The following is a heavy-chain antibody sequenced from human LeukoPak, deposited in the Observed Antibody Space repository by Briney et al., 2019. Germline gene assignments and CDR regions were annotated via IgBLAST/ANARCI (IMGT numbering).Heavy chain of an antibody. J-gene: IGHJ4*02. D-gene: IGHD3-22*01. Sequence: SETLSPTCTLSGGSISSYYWSWIRQPPGKGLEWIGYIYYSGSTNYNPSLKSRVTISVDTSKNQFSLKLSSVTAADTAVYYCARHHDSSGYYLLGIDYWGQGTLVTVSS. CDR1: GGSISSYY. CDR2: IYYSGST. CDR3: ARHHDSSGYYLLGIDY. V-gene: IGHV4-59*01.